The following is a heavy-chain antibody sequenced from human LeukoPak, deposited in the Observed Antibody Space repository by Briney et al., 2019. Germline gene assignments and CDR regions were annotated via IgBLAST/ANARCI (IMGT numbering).Heavy chain of an antibody. Sequence: SETLSLTYAVYGGSFSGYYWSWIRQPPGKGLEWIGEINHSGSTNYNPSLKSRVTISVDTSKNQFSLKLSSVTAADTAVYYCARAYGDHGPPLDPWGQGTLVTVSS. V-gene: IGHV4-34*01. CDR2: INHSGST. CDR3: ARAYGDHGPPLDP. J-gene: IGHJ5*02. CDR1: GGSFSGYY. D-gene: IGHD4-17*01.